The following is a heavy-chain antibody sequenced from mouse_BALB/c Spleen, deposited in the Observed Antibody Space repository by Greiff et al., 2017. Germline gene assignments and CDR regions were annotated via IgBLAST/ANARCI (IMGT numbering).Heavy chain of an antibody. Sequence: VHVKQSGAELVRSGASVKLSCTASGFNIKDYYMHWVKQRPEQGLEWIGWIDPENGDTEYAPKFQGKATMTADTSSNTAYLQLSSLTSEDTAVYYCNEGGFAYWGQGTLVTVSA. CDR1: GFNIKDYY. CDR3: NEGGFAY. V-gene: IGHV14-4*02. J-gene: IGHJ3*01. CDR2: IDPENGDT.